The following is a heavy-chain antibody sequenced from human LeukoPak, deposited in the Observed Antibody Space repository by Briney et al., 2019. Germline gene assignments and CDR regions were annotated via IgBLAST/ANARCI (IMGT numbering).Heavy chain of an antibody. CDR3: ARECAGDGQHNWFDP. CDR2: IHYSGTT. Sequence: RTSETLSLTCSVSGGSVSTYYWSWIRQPPGKGLEWIGFIHYSGTTKNNDSLKTRVTISIDTSKNQLSLRLTSVTAADTAVYYCARECAGDGQHNWFDPWGQGTLVTVSS. J-gene: IGHJ5*02. CDR1: GGSVSTYY. D-gene: IGHD2-8*01. V-gene: IGHV4-59*02.